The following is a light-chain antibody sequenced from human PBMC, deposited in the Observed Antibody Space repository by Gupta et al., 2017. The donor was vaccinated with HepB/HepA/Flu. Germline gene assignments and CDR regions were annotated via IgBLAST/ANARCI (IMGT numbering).Light chain of an antibody. CDR1: SSNIGRNT. V-gene: IGLV1-44*01. CDR3: AAWDDSLSGVV. J-gene: IGLJ2*01. Sequence: QSVLPQPPSASGTSGQRVTIPCSGSSSNIGRNTVNWYQQLPGTAPKLLIFTNNQRPSGVPDRFSGSKSGTSASLAIFGLQSEDEADYYCAAWDDSLSGVVFGGGTKMTVL. CDR2: TNN.